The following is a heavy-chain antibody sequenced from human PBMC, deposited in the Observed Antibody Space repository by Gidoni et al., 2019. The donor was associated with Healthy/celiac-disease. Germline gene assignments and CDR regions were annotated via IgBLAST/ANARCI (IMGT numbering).Heavy chain of an antibody. J-gene: IGHJ4*02. CDR2: IWYDGINK. D-gene: IGHD1-26*01. V-gene: IGHV3-33*01. CDR3: AREWRSGSFDY. Sequence: QVQLVESGGGVVQPGSSLRLSWAASGFTFSSYVMHWARQAPGKGLEWVAVIWYDGINKYYADSVKGRFTISRDNSKNTLYLQMNSLRAEDTAIYYCAREWRSGSFDYWGQGTLVTVSS. CDR1: GFTFSSYV.